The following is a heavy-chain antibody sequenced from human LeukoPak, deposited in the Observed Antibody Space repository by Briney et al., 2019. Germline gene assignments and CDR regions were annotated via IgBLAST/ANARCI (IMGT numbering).Heavy chain of an antibody. CDR1: GGTFSSYA. J-gene: IGHJ6*03. V-gene: IGHV1-69*05. Sequence: SVTVSCKASGGTFSSYAISWVRQAPGQGLEWMGGSIPIFGTANYAQKFQGRVTITTDESTSTAYMELSSLRSEDTAVYCCARGSGGYDSLWHYHYYYMDVWGKGTTVTVSS. CDR2: SIPIFGTA. CDR3: ARGSGGYDSLWHYHYYYMDV. D-gene: IGHD5-12*01.